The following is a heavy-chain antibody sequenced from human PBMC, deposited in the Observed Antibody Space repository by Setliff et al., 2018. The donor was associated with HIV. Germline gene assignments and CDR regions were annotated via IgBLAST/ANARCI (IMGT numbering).Heavy chain of an antibody. CDR2: ISSSGTTI. Sequence: GGSLRLSCTTSGFTFGDYGLNWVRQAPGKGLEWVSYISSSGTTIYYADSVKGRFTISRDNAKNSLYLQMNSLRAEDTAVYYCARPNYYDSSGSFDYWGQGTLVTVSS. CDR1: GFTFGDYG. J-gene: IGHJ4*02. CDR3: ARPNYYDSSGSFDY. D-gene: IGHD3-22*01. V-gene: IGHV3-48*03.